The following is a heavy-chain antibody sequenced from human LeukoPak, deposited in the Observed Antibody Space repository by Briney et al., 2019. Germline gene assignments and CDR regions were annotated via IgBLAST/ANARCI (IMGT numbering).Heavy chain of an antibody. CDR3: AKDGGYSGYHY. D-gene: IGHD5-12*01. CDR1: GFTFSSYG. V-gene: IGHV3-30*18. Sequence: GGSLRLSCAASGFTFSSYGMHWVRQAPGKGLEGVAVISYDGSNKYYADSVKGRFTISRDNSKNTLYLQMNSLRAEDTAVYYCAKDGGYSGYHYWGQGTLVTVSS. J-gene: IGHJ4*02. CDR2: ISYDGSNK.